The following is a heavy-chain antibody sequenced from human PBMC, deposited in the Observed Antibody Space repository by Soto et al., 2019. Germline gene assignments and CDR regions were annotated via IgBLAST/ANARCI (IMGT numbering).Heavy chain of an antibody. J-gene: IGHJ4*02. D-gene: IGHD4-4*01. CDR3: ARYDYNGYYFDY. Sequence: GASVKVSCKASGYTFTNSGINWVRQAPGQGLEWMGWISTDNGNTNYAQHLQGRVSMTTDTSTSTAYMDLRSLRSDDTAVYYCARYDYNGYYFDYWGQGTLVTVSS. CDR2: ISTDNGNT. V-gene: IGHV1-18*01. CDR1: GYTFTNSG.